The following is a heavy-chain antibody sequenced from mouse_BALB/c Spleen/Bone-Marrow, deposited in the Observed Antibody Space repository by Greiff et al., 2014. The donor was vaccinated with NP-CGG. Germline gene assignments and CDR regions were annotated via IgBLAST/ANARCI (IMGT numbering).Heavy chain of an antibody. D-gene: IGHD2-1*01. CDR3: ASSGNYEGGAMDY. V-gene: IGHV14-3*02. J-gene: IGHJ4*01. CDR1: GFNIKDTF. Sequence: VHVKQSGAELVKPGASVKLSCTASGFNIKDTFMHWMKRRPEQGLEWNGRIDPANGITKYDPKFQGKATITTDTSSNTAYLQLSSLTSEDTAVYYCASSGNYEGGAMDYWGQGTSVTVSS. CDR2: IDPANGIT.